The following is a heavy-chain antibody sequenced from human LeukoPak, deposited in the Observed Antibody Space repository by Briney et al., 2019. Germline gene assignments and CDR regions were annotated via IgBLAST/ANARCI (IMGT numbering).Heavy chain of an antibody. J-gene: IGHJ6*03. V-gene: IGHV1-18*01. CDR1: GYTFTSYG. CDR3: ARVRDGYKYYYYYMDV. CDR2: ISAYNGNT. Sequence: ASVKVSCKASGYTFTSYGISWVRQAPGQGLEWMGWISAYNGNTNYAQKLQGRVTMTTDTSTSTAYMELRSLRSDDTAVYYCARVRDGYKYYYYYMDVRGKGTTVTVSS. D-gene: IGHD5-24*01.